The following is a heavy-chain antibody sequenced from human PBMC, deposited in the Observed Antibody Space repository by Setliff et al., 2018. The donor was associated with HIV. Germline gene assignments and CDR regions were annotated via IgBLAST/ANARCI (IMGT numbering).Heavy chain of an antibody. J-gene: IGHJ4*02. CDR1: DYTFINYG. CDR3: ARGSLLGYFDWLFPD. CDR2: ISAYNGNT. Sequence: ASVKVSCKASDYTFINYGINWVRQAPGQGLEWMGWISAYNGNTDYAQKFQGRVTMTTDTSTSTAYMELSRLRSDDTAVYYCARGSLLGYFDWLFPDWGQGTLVTVSS. V-gene: IGHV1-18*01. D-gene: IGHD3-9*01.